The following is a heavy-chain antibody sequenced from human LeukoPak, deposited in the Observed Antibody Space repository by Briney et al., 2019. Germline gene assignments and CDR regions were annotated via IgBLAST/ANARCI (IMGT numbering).Heavy chain of an antibody. J-gene: IGHJ5*02. Sequence: PSETPSLTCAVYGGSFSGYYWSWIRQPPGKGLEWIGEINHSGSTNYNPSLKSRVTISVDTSKNQFSLKLSSVTAADTAVYYCATRGYCSGGSCYRAPYNWFDPWGQGTLVTVSS. D-gene: IGHD2-15*01. CDR2: INHSGST. CDR1: GGSFSGYY. CDR3: ATRGYCSGGSCYRAPYNWFDP. V-gene: IGHV4-34*01.